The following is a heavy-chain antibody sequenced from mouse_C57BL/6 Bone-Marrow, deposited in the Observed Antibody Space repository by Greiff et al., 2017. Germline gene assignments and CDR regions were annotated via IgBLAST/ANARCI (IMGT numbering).Heavy chain of an antibody. D-gene: IGHD1-1*01. CDR2: IDPENGDT. V-gene: IGHV14-4*01. CDR3: TTGATVVYFDY. CDR1: GFNFKDDY. Sequence: EVQLQESGAELVRPGASVKLSCTASGFNFKDDYMHWVKQRPEQGLEWIGWIDPENGDTEYASKFQGKATITADTSSNTAYLQLSSLTSEDTAVYYCTTGATVVYFDYWGRGTTLTVSS. J-gene: IGHJ2*01.